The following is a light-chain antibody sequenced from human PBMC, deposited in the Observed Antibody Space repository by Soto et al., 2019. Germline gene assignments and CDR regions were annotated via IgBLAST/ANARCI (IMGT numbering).Light chain of an antibody. CDR2: DVN. CDR1: RSDVVAYDF. V-gene: IGLV2-14*03. CDR3: SSYTTGSAEV. Sequence: QSALTQPASVSGSPGQSIAMSCTGTRSDVVAYDFVSWYQQHPGKAPKLLIYDVNNRPSGISSRFAGSKSGNTASLTNSGLQAEDEAEYYCSSYTTGSAEVFRTGTKLTVL. J-gene: IGLJ1*01.